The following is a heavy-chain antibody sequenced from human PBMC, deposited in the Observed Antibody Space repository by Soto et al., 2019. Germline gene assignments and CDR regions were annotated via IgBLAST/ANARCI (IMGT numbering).Heavy chain of an antibody. D-gene: IGHD6-25*01. CDR1: GDSISSTRW. V-gene: IGHV4-61*01. CDR3: ARGSGYNWFDP. J-gene: IGHJ5*02. Sequence: SETLSLTCTVSGDSISSTRWWSWIRQSPGKGLEWIGNFYYSGDTNYNPSLKSRVTISIDTPKNQFSLTLTSVTTADTAVYYCARGSGYNWFDPWGQGTRVTVSS. CDR2: FYYSGDT.